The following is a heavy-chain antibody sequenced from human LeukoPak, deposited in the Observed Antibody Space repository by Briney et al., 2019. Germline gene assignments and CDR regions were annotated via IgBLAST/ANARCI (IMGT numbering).Heavy chain of an antibody. CDR2: INPSGGST. D-gene: IGHD6-19*01. V-gene: IGHV1-46*01. J-gene: IGHJ3*02. CDR1: GYTFTSYY. CDR3: ARGGRERYSSGWTDAFDI. Sequence: GASVKVYCKASGYTFTSYYMHWVRQAPGQGLEWMGIINPSGGSTSYAQKFQGRVTMTRDTSTSTVYMELSSLSSEDTAVYYCARGGRERYSSGWTDAFDIWGQGTMVTVSS.